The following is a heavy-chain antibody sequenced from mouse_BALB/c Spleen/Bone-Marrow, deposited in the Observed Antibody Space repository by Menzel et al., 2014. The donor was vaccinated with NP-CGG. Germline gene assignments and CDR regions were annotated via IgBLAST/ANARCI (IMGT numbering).Heavy chain of an antibody. CDR3: ARNGNFLAMDS. CDR1: GFSLTRYG. V-gene: IGHV2-6-1*01. Sequence: VQRVESGPGLVAPSQSLSITCTISGFSLTRYGVHWVRQPPGKGLEWLVVIWSDGSTTYNSALKSRLSITKDNSKSQVFLKMNSLQTDDTAMYYCARNGNFLAMDSWGQGTSVTVSS. J-gene: IGHJ4*01. CDR2: IWSDGST. D-gene: IGHD2-1*01.